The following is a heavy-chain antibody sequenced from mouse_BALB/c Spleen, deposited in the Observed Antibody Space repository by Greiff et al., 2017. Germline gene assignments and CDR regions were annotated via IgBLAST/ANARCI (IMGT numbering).Heavy chain of an antibody. J-gene: IGHJ2*01. Sequence: VQLQQSGAELVKPGASVKLSCTASGFNIKDTYMHWVKQRPEQGLEWIGRIDPANGNTKYDPKFQGKATITADTSSNTAYLQLSSLTSEDTAVYYCARSLGGNYFHYWGQGTTLTVSS. CDR1: GFNIKDTY. V-gene: IGHV14-3*02. CDR3: ARSLGGNYFHY. CDR2: IDPANGNT.